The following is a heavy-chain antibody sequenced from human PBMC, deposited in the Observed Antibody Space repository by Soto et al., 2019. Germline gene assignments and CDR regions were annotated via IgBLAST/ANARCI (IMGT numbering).Heavy chain of an antibody. V-gene: IGHV3-7*04. J-gene: IGHJ3*01. CDR2: IKQDGSEK. Sequence: GGSLRLSCVASGFIFSRDGMDWVRQAPGKGLEWVANIKQDGSEKWYVDSVKGRFTISRDNAKKSLFLQMNSLRVEDTAVYYCARGDYHDYSGPFSHAFDAWGQGTMVTV. CDR1: GFIFSRDG. CDR3: ARGDYHDYSGPFSHAFDA. D-gene: IGHD3-22*01.